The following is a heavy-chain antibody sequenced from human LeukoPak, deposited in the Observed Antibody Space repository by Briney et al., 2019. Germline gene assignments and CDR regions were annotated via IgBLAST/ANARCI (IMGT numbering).Heavy chain of an antibody. CDR3: ARGKAPLKTMIRAFDI. J-gene: IGHJ3*02. V-gene: IGHV4-30-2*01. CDR2: IYHSGST. D-gene: IGHD3-10*01. CDR1: GGSISSGDYY. Sequence: PSETLSLTCTVSGGSISSGDYYWSWIRQPPGKGLEWIGYIYHSGSTYYNPSLKSRVTISVDRSKNQFSLKLSSVTAADTAVYYCARGKAPLKTMIRAFDIWGQGTMVTVSS.